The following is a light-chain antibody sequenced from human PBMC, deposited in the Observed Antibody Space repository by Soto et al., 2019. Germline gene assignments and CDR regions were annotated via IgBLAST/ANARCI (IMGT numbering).Light chain of an antibody. CDR3: CSYAGSSTYA. Sequence: QSALAQPASVSGSPGQSITISCTGNSNDVGSYNLVSWDQQHPGKAPKLMIYEGSKRPSGVSNRFSGSKSGNTASLTISGLQAEDEADYYCCSYAGSSTYAFGTGTKVTVL. CDR2: EGS. J-gene: IGLJ1*01. CDR1: SNDVGSYNL. V-gene: IGLV2-23*01.